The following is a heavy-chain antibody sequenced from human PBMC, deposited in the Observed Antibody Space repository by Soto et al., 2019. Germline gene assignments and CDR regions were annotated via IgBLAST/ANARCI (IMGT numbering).Heavy chain of an antibody. V-gene: IGHV4-59*08. D-gene: IGHD3-10*01. CDR3: GGPGAHSWYYMDV. CDR2: VYYSGST. CDR1: GGSIDIYY. Sequence: QVQLQESGPGLVKPSETLSLTCTVSGGSIDIYYWSWMRQPPGKGLEWIGNVYYSGSTNYSPSLKGPGNIFGSRFKDQVSPEFGSGAAADPAGFFRGGPGAHSWYYMDVWGKGTTVTVSS. J-gene: IGHJ6*03.